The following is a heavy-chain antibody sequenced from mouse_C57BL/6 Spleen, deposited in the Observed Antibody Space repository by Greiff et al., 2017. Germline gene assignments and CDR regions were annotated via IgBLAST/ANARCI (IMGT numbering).Heavy chain of an antibody. J-gene: IGHJ4*01. CDR2: ISSGSSSI. V-gene: IGHV5-17*01. D-gene: IGHD1-1*01. CDR1: GFTFSDYG. CDR3: ARVYYYGSSYVDYYAMDY. Sequence: EVKLMEFGGGLVKPGGSLKLSCAASGFTFSDYGMHWVRQAPEKGLEWVAYISSGSSSIYYADTVKGRFTISRANAKNTLFLQMTSLRSEDTAMFYCARVYYYGSSYVDYYAMDYWGQGTSVTVSS.